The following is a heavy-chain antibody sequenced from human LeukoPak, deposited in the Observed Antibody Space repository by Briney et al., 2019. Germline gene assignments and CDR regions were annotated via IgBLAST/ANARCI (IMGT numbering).Heavy chain of an antibody. CDR2: IVVGSGNT. J-gene: IGHJ4*02. Sequence: GASVKVSCKASRYTFTSCGMDWVRQAPGQRLEWIGWIVVGSGNTNYAQKFQERVTITRDMSTSTAYMELSSLRSEDTAVYYCAAFSYYGDYNFDYWGQGTLVTVSS. D-gene: IGHD4-17*01. CDR3: AAFSYYGDYNFDY. V-gene: IGHV1-58*02. CDR1: RYTFTSCG.